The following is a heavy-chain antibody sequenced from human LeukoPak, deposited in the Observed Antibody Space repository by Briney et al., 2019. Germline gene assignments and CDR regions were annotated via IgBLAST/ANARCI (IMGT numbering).Heavy chain of an antibody. CDR2: ISGNGGST. CDR3: VKGGQRYDFWRFDF. Sequence: GGSPRLSCEASGFSFSIYAMSWVRQAPGKGLEWVSSISGNGGSTYYANSVKGRFTVARDNSKNTVYLETNSLREDNTALYYCVKGGQRYDFWRFDFWGRGTLVTVSS. J-gene: IGHJ5*01. V-gene: IGHV3-23*01. D-gene: IGHD3-3*01. CDR1: GFSFSIYA.